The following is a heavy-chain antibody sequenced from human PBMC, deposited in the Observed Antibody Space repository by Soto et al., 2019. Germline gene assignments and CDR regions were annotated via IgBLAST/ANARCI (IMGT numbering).Heavy chain of an antibody. V-gene: IGHV1-18*01. Sequence: EASVKVSCKASGYTFTSYGISWVRQAPGQGLEWMGWISAYNGNTNYAQKLQGRVTMTTDTSTSTAYMELRSLRSDDTAVYYCARETGNYYYYYYMDVWGKGTTVTVSS. CDR3: ARETGNYYYYYYMDV. J-gene: IGHJ6*03. CDR2: ISAYNGNT. CDR1: GYTFTSYG.